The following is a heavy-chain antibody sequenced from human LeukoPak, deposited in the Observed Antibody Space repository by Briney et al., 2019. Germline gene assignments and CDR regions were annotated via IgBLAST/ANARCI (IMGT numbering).Heavy chain of an antibody. J-gene: IGHJ6*02. D-gene: IGHD3-10*01. V-gene: IGHV1-69*13. CDR3: ARRLDYGSGSYYYYGMDV. CDR1: GGTFSSYA. Sequence: SVKVSCKASGGTFSSYAISWVRQAPGQGLEWMGGIIPIFGTANYAQKFQGRVTITADESTSTAYMELSSLRSEDTAVYYCARRLDYGSGSYYYYGMDVWGQGTTVTVSS. CDR2: IIPIFGTA.